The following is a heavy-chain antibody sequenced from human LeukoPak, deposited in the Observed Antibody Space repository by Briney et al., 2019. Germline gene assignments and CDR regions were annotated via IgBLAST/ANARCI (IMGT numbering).Heavy chain of an antibody. J-gene: IGHJ4*02. D-gene: IGHD1-14*01. CDR3: ARREAVLTGYFDY. Sequence: PSETLSLTCTVSGGXISGSYWSWIRQPPGKGLEWIAYINDSGTTSYNPSLKSRVTISVDTSKKHFSLKVNSVTAADTAVYYCARREAVLTGYFDYWGQGTLVTVSS. V-gene: IGHV4-59*08. CDR1: GGXISGSY. CDR2: INDSGTT.